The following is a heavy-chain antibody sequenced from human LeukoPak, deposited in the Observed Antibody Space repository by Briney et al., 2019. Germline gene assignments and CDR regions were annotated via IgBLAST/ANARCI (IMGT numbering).Heavy chain of an antibody. Sequence: ASVKVSCKVSGYTLTELSMHWVRQAPGKGLEWMGGFDPEDGETIYAQKFQGRVTMTEDTSTDTAYMELSSPRSEDTAVYYCATVAATASRSGLDYWGQGTLVTVSS. CDR1: GYTLTELS. CDR2: FDPEDGET. CDR3: ATVAATASRSGLDY. V-gene: IGHV1-24*01. J-gene: IGHJ4*02. D-gene: IGHD2-21*02.